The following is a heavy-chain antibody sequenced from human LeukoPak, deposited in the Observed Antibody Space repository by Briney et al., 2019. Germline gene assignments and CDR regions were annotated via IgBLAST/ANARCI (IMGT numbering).Heavy chain of an antibody. V-gene: IGHV3-33*06. J-gene: IGHJ4*02. Sequence: GGSLRLSCAASGFTFSIYGMHWVRQAPGKGLEWVAVIWYDGSNKYYADSVKGRFTISRDNSKNTLYLQMNSLRAEDTAVYYCAKERSITGDFDYWGQGTLVTVSS. CDR2: IWYDGSNK. CDR1: GFTFSIYG. D-gene: IGHD1-20*01. CDR3: AKERSITGDFDY.